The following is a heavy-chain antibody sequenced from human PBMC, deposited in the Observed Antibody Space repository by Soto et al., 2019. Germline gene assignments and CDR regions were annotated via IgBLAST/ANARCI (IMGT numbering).Heavy chain of an antibody. CDR1: GGTFSSYA. CDR3: ASVYAATFFYYFDY. Sequence: SVKVSCKASGGTFSSYAVSWVRQAPGQGLEWMGGLIPIFATSNYAQKFQGRVTITADESTNTAYMELRSLRSEDTAVYYCASVYAATFFYYFDYWGQGTLVTVSS. CDR2: LIPIFATS. V-gene: IGHV1-69*13. J-gene: IGHJ4*02. D-gene: IGHD1-26*01.